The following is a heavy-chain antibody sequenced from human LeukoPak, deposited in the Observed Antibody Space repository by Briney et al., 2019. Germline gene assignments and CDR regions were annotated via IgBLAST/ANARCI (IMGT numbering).Heavy chain of an antibody. D-gene: IGHD1-1*01. CDR3: AKGGWNDPYGMDV. CDR1: GFTFSSYA. Sequence: GGSLRLSCAASGFTFSSYAMSWVRQAPGKGLEWVSAISGSGGSTYYADSVKGRFTISRDDSKNTLYLQMNSLRAEDTAVYYCAKGGWNDPYGMDVWGQGTTVTVSS. V-gene: IGHV3-23*01. J-gene: IGHJ6*02. CDR2: ISGSGGST.